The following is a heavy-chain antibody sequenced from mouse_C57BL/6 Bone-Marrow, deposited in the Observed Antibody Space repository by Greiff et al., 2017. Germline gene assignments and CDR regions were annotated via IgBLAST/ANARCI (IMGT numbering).Heavy chain of an antibody. Sequence: VQLQQPGAELVMPGASVKLSCKASGYTFTSYWMHWVKQRPGQGLEWIGEIDPSDSYTNYNQKFKGKSTLTVDKSSSTAYMQLSSLTSEDSAVYYCARWYYGSKDYWGQGTTRAVSS. J-gene: IGHJ2*01. CDR1: GYTFTSYW. V-gene: IGHV1-69*01. CDR3: ARWYYGSKDY. CDR2: IDPSDSYT. D-gene: IGHD1-1*01.